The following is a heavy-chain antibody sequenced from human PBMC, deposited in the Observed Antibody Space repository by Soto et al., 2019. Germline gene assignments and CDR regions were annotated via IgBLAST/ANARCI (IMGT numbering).Heavy chain of an antibody. Sequence: PGGSLGLSCAASGFIFSNTWINWVRQAPGRGLEWVGRIKTKIEGGTTNYAAPVKGRFTVSGDDSKNTVYLHMNSLRTEDTAVYYCTADIPNISANYGMDVWGQGTTVTVSS. CDR1: GFIFSNTW. CDR2: IKTKIEGGTT. V-gene: IGHV3-15*07. CDR3: TADIPNISANYGMDV. D-gene: IGHD6-25*01. J-gene: IGHJ6*02.